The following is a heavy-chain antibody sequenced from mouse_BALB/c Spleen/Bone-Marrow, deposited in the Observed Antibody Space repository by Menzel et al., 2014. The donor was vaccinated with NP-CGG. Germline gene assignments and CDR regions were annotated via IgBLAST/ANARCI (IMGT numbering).Heavy chain of an antibody. Sequence: DVKLVESGGGLVQPGGSRKLSCAASGFTFSSFGMHWVRQAPEKGLEWVAYISSGSSTIYYADTLKGRFTISRDNPKNTLFLQMTSLRSEDTAMHYCARSRLRGYYFDYWGQGTTLTVSS. CDR2: ISSGSSTI. J-gene: IGHJ2*01. CDR3: ARSRLRGYYFDY. CDR1: GFTFSSFG. V-gene: IGHV5-17*02. D-gene: IGHD3-2*02.